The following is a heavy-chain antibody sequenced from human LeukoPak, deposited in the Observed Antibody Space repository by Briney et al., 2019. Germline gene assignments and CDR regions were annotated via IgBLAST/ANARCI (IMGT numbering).Heavy chain of an antibody. CDR3: AREGGNAWGSFRSVGAFDV. J-gene: IGHJ3*01. CDR1: GFTLRNNV. D-gene: IGHD3-16*02. Sequence: PGGSLRLSCAASGFTLRNNVIRWGRPAAGNGLEWVAPIWYDGSAKHYGGSVKGRFGISRDNSENTVYLQMNSLRAEDTAVYYCAREGGNAWGSFRSVGAFDVWGRGTMVTVSS. V-gene: IGHV3-33*01. CDR2: IWYDGSAK.